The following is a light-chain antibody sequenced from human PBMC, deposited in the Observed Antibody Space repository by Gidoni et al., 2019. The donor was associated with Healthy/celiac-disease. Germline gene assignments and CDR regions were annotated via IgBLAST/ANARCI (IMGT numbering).Light chain of an antibody. J-gene: IGLJ3*02. CDR2: SNN. CDR3: AAWDDSLNGWV. Sequence: QSVLTKPPSASGTPGQRVTISCSGSSSNIGSNTVNWYQQLPGTAPKLLIYSNNKRPSGVPDRFSGSNSGTSASLAISGLQSEDEADYYCAAWDDSLNGWVFGGGTKLTVL. CDR1: SSNIGSNT. V-gene: IGLV1-44*01.